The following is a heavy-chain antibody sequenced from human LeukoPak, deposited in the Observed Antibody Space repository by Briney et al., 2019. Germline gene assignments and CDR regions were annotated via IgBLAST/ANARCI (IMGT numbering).Heavy chain of an antibody. CDR2: IYHSGTP. D-gene: IGHD3-3*01. V-gene: IGHV4-30-2*01. J-gene: IGHJ2*01. CDR1: GGALSSGGYY. CDR3: ARVTKKEEGGYFDL. Sequence: PSQTLSLTCTVSGGALSSGGYYWTWIRQPPGKGLEWIGNIYHSGTPYYNPSLKSRVTLSVDRSKNQFSLKLSSVTAADTAVYYCARVTKKEEGGYFDLWGRGTLVTVSS.